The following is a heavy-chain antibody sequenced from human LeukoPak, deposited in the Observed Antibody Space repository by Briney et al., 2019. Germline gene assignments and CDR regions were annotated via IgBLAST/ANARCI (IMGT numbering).Heavy chain of an antibody. D-gene: IGHD4-23*01. J-gene: IGHJ4*02. CDR1: GFTFSSYS. Sequence: GGSLRLSCAASGFTFSSYSMNWVRQAPGKGLEWVSAISGSGGSTYYADSVKGRFTISRDNSKNTLYLQMNSLRAEDTAVYYCAKDLLGNSDASFDYWGQGTLVTVSS. CDR2: ISGSGGST. V-gene: IGHV3-23*01. CDR3: AKDLLGNSDASFDY.